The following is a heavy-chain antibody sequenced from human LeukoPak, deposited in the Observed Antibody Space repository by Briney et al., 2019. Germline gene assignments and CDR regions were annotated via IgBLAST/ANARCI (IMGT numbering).Heavy chain of an antibody. CDR1: GGSISSYY. Sequence: SETLSLTCTVSGGSISSYYWSWIRQPAGKGLEWIGRIYTSGSANYNPSLKSRVTMSVDTSKNQFSLKLSSVTAADTAVYYCALDGGREWELPRGAFDYWGQGTLVTVSS. CDR3: ALDGGREWELPRGAFDY. J-gene: IGHJ4*02. CDR2: IYTSGSA. V-gene: IGHV4-4*07. D-gene: IGHD1-26*01.